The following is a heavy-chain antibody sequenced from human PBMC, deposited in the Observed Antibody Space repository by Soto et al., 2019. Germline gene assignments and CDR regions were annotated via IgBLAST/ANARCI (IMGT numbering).Heavy chain of an antibody. CDR1: GGTFSRHA. CDR3: ARAAIHGSSWYFWFDP. Sequence: QVQLVQSGSEVKMPGSSVKVSCKTSGGTFSRHAINWVRQAPGQGLEWMGGIIPMFGTTNYAQKFKGRVTISADESTSTAYMALRSLRSADAAVYYCARAAIHGSSWYFWFDPWGQGTLGTVSS. J-gene: IGHJ5*02. CDR2: IIPMFGTT. V-gene: IGHV1-69*01. D-gene: IGHD6-13*01.